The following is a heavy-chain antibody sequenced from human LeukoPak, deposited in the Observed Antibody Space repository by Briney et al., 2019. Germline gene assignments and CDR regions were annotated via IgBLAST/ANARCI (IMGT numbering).Heavy chain of an antibody. D-gene: IGHD6-25*01. V-gene: IGHV3-23*01. CDR3: AQEPGIAAAASWFDP. CDR1: GFTFSSYA. CDR2: ISGSGGGT. J-gene: IGHJ5*02. Sequence: GGSLRLSCAASGFTFSSYAMSWVRRAPGKGPEWVSTISGSGGGTYYAGSVKGRFTISRDNSKNTLYLQMNSLRVEDTAVYYCAQEPGIAAAASWFDPWGQGTLVTVSS.